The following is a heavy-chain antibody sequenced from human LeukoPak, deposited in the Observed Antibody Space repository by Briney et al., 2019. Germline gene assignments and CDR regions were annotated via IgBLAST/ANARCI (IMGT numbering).Heavy chain of an antibody. Sequence: SETLSLTCAVYGGSFSGYYWSWIRQPPGKGLEWIGEINHSGSTNYNPSLKSRVTISVDTSKNQFSLKLSSVTAADTAVCYCARSYSSGWYRGNSYFQHWGQGTLVTVSS. CDR1: GGSFSGYY. CDR3: ARSYSSGWYRGNSYFQH. V-gene: IGHV4-34*01. CDR2: INHSGST. J-gene: IGHJ1*01. D-gene: IGHD6-19*01.